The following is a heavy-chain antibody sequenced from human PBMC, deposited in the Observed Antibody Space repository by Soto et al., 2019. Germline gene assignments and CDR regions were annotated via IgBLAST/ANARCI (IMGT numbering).Heavy chain of an antibody. V-gene: IGHV4-39*07. CDR2: IYYSGNT. Sequence: SETLSLTCTVSGGSISSSSYYWGWIRQPPGKGLEWIGSIYYSGNTNYNPSLKSRVTISVDTSKNQFSLKLSSVTAADTAVYYCARKAVLWFGELFSWFDPWGQGTLVTVSS. CDR3: ARKAVLWFGELFSWFDP. J-gene: IGHJ5*02. D-gene: IGHD3-10*01. CDR1: GGSISSSSYY.